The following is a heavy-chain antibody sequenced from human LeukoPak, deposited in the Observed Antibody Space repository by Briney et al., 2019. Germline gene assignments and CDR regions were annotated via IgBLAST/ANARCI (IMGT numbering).Heavy chain of an antibody. CDR1: GFTLSSYC. J-gene: IGHJ3*02. CDR3: ARDWVAGVPFDAFDI. CDR2: IKKDGSEK. V-gene: IGHV3-7*03. D-gene: IGHD3-10*01. Sequence: SGGSLRLSCAASGFTLSSYCMSGVPQAPGKGLEWVANIKKDGSEKYYVDSVKGRFTISRDNAQNSVYLHMNSLTAEDTALYYCARDWVAGVPFDAFDIWGQGTMVSVSS.